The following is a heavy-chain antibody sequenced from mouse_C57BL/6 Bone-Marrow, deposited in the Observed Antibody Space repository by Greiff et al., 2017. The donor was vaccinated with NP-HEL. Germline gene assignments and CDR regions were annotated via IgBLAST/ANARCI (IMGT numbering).Heavy chain of an antibody. Sequence: QVQLQQPGAELVKPGASVKLSCKASGYTFTSYWMQWVNQRPGQGLEWIGEIDPSDSYTNYNQKFKGKATLTVDTSSSTAYMQLSSLTSEDSAVYYCARLYYYGSSLYYFDYWGQGTTLTVSS. CDR2: IDPSDSYT. CDR3: ARLYYYGSSLYYFDY. CDR1: GYTFTSYW. J-gene: IGHJ2*01. V-gene: IGHV1-50*01. D-gene: IGHD1-1*01.